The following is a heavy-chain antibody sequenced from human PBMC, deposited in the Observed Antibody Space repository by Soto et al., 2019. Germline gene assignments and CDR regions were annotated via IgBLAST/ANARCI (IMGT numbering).Heavy chain of an antibody. V-gene: IGHV3-23*01. J-gene: IGHJ4*02. Sequence: GGSLRLSCAASGFTFSSYAMSWVRQAPGKGLEWVAAIRSNTAVTHYADSMRDRFTISRVNSANTIFLQMNSLRVEDSAVYFRAKASDGGWPYYFDSWGQGALVTVSS. CDR2: IRSNTAVT. D-gene: IGHD2-15*01. CDR1: GFTFSSYA. CDR3: AKASDGGWPYYFDS.